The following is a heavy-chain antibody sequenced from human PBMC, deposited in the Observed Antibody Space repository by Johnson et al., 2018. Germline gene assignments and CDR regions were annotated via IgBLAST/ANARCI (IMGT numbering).Heavy chain of an antibody. Sequence: QVQLVESGGGVVQPGRSLRLSCAASGFTFSSYGMHWVRQAPGKGLEWVAVISYDGSNKYYGDSEKGRFTISRNNSKNTLYLQMNSLRAEDMAVYYCAKDGRLLRYFAWAFIFQHWGQGTLVTVSS. D-gene: IGHD3-9*01. CDR1: GFTFSSYG. CDR3: AKDGRLLRYFAWAFIFQH. CDR2: ISYDGSNK. J-gene: IGHJ1*01. V-gene: IGHV3-30*18.